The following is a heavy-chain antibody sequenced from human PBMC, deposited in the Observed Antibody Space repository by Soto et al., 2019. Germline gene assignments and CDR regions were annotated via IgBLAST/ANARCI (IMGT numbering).Heavy chain of an antibody. CDR2: ISSSGSTI. Sequence: PGGSLRLSCAASGFTFNSYGIHWVRQAPGKGLEWVSYISSSGSTIYYADSVKGRFTISRDNAKNSLYLQMNSLRAEDTAVYYCARDEEVGATYDYWGQGTLVTVSS. J-gene: IGHJ4*02. CDR1: GFTFNSYG. D-gene: IGHD1-26*01. CDR3: ARDEEVGATYDY. V-gene: IGHV3-48*04.